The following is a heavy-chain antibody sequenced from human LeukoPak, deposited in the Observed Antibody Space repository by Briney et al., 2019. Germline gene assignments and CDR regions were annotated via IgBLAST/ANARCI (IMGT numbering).Heavy chain of an antibody. CDR1: GYTFTSYD. J-gene: IGHJ4*02. CDR2: MHPNSGNT. D-gene: IGHD1-26*01. V-gene: IGHV1-8*01. CDR3: ARAGSYSGSFAD. Sequence: ASVKVSCEASGYTFTSYDINWVRQATGQGLEWMGWMHPNSGNTGYAQKFQGRVTMTRNTSINTAYMELSSLRSEDTAVYYCARAGSYSGSFADWGQGTLVTVSS.